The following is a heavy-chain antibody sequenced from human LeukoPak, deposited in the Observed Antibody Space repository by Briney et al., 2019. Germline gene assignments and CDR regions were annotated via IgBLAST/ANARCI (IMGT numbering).Heavy chain of an antibody. CDR1: GYTFTGYY. D-gene: IGHD2/OR15-2a*01. J-gene: IGHJ3*02. V-gene: IGHV1-2*02. CDR3: AXXXXXXILDAFDI. Sequence: ASVKVSCKASGYTFTGYYMHWVRQAPGQGLEWMGWINPNSGGTNYAQKFQGRVTMTRDTSISTAYMELSRLRSDDTAVYYCAXXXXXXILDAFDIWGQGTMVTVSS. CDR2: INPNSGGT.